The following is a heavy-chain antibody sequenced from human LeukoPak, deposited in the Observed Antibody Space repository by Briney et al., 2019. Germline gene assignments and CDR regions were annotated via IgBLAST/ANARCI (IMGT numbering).Heavy chain of an antibody. CDR2: IYYDGST. Sequence: SETLSLTCTVSGGSISSSSYYWAWIRQPPGKGLEWIGNIYYDGSTYYNPSLKSRVTISVDTSRNQFSLKLSSVTAADTAVYYCAKDNAYYYADYWGQGTLVTVSS. CDR1: GGSISSSSYY. V-gene: IGHV4-39*07. D-gene: IGHD3-10*01. CDR3: AKDNAYYYADY. J-gene: IGHJ4*02.